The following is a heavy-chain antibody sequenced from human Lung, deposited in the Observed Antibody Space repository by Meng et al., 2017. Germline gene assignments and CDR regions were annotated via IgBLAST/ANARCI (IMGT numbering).Heavy chain of an antibody. D-gene: IGHD6-13*01. CDR2: IWYDGSNK. J-gene: IGHJ4*02. Sequence: GQAGGAGGCVVQPGRSLGLSCAASGFTFSSYGMHWVRQAPGKGLEWVAVIWYDGSNKYYADSVKGRFTISRDNSKNTLYLQMNSLRAEDTAVYYCARGGWYSSSSRVDYWGQGTLVTVSS. CDR3: ARGGWYSSSSRVDY. V-gene: IGHV3-33*01. CDR1: GFTFSSYG.